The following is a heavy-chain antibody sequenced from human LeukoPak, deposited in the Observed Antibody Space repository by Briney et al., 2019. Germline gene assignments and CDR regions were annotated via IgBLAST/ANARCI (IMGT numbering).Heavy chain of an antibody. D-gene: IGHD3-10*01. J-gene: IGHJ4*02. Sequence: QPGGSLRLSCAAPGFSYRSYGMHWVRQAPGKGLEWVSAISGSGGSTYYADSVKGRFTISRDNSKNTLYLQMNSLRAEDTAVYYCAPGGPRPDYWGQGTLVTVSS. CDR1: GFSYRSYG. CDR3: APGGPRPDY. V-gene: IGHV3-23*01. CDR2: ISGSGGST.